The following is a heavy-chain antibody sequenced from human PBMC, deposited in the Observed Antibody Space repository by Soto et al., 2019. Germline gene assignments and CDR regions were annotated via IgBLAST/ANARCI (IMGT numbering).Heavy chain of an antibody. CDR2: INPNSGGT. J-gene: IGHJ6*03. CDR1: GYTFTGYY. Sequence: ASVKVSCKASGYTFTGYYMHWVRQAPGQGLEWMGWINPNSGGTNYAQKFQGWVTMTRDTSISTAYMELSRLRSDDTAVYYCASGVVVPAGYYYYMDVWGKGTTVTVSS. V-gene: IGHV1-2*04. D-gene: IGHD2-2*01. CDR3: ASGVVVPAGYYYYMDV.